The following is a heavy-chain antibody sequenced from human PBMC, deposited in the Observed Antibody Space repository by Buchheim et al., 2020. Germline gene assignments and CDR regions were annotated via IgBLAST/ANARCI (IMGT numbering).Heavy chain of an antibody. Sequence: EVQLVESGGGLVQPGGSLRLSCTTSGFTFSNYWMHWVRQAPGKGLVWVSRINSDGSDLGYADSVKGRFTISRDNAKSTLYLQMNSLRAEDTAVYYCAKLKITIFGVVTSDYYYGMDVWGQGTT. CDR3: AKLKITIFGVVTSDYYYGMDV. CDR1: GFTFSNYW. D-gene: IGHD3-3*01. V-gene: IGHV3-74*01. J-gene: IGHJ6*02. CDR2: INSDGSDL.